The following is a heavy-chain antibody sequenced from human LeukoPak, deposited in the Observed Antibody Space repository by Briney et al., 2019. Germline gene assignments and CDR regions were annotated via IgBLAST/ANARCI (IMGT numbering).Heavy chain of an antibody. CDR2: INHIGST. D-gene: IGHD6-25*01. J-gene: IGHJ6*03. V-gene: IGHV4-34*01. Sequence: SETLSLTCAVYGGSFTGYYWSWIRQPPGKGLEWIGEINHIGSTNYDPSLKSRVTISVDTSKNQVSLTLSSVTAADTAVYFCARLGFNYHYYMDVWGKGTTVTVSS. CDR3: ARLGFNYHYYMDV. CDR1: GGSFTGYY.